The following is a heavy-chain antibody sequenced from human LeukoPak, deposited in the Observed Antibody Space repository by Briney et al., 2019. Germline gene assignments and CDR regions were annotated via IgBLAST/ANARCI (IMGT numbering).Heavy chain of an antibody. CDR2: IKQDGSEK. V-gene: IGHV3-7*01. Sequence: PVGALRLSCVGSGFTFSDYWMSWVRQAPGKGLEWGANIKQDGSEKDYVDALKGRFTISRDNAKNSLYLQMNSLRAEDTAVYYCARWLELMRNFDWWGQGTLVTVSS. CDR3: ARWLELMRNFDW. CDR1: GFTFSDYW. D-gene: IGHD5-24*01. J-gene: IGHJ4*02.